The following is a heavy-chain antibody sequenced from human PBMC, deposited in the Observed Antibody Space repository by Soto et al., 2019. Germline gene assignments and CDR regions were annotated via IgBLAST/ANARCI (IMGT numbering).Heavy chain of an antibody. CDR2: SNEGSGNT. J-gene: IGHJ4*02. Sequence: QVQLVQSGPEVKRPGASVRISCRTAGYSFKNYVIHWVRQAPGKKLEGMGWSNEGSGNTRYSQKFQGRMSIARDTSASTSYLDLRSLTSEDTAIYFCARDDRTISGAVTLDYWGPGTLVTVSS. CDR3: ARDDRTISGAVTLDY. CDR1: GYSFKNYV. V-gene: IGHV1-3*01. D-gene: IGHD3-3*02.